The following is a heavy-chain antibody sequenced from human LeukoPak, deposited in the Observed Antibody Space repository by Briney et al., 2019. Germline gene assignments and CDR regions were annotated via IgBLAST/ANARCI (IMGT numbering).Heavy chain of an antibody. D-gene: IGHD3-10*01. CDR1: GFTFSNYN. Sequence: GGSLRLSCAASGFTFSNYNMNWVRQAPGKGLEWVSSIRSSTTYVYYADSVKGRFTISRDNAKNSLYLQMNSLRAEDTAVYYCARDHRGSGSRYYYYYMDVWGKGTTVTISS. V-gene: IGHV3-21*01. CDR2: IRSSTTYV. CDR3: ARDHRGSGSRYYYYYMDV. J-gene: IGHJ6*03.